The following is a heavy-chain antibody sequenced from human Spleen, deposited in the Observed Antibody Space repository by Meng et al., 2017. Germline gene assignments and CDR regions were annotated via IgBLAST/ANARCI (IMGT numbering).Heavy chain of an antibody. J-gene: IGHJ6*02. D-gene: IGHD4-17*01. CDR2: IKQDGSER. CDR1: GFTFSNAY. V-gene: IGHV3-7*03. Sequence: GGSLRLSCEGSGFTFSNAYMTWVRQVPGKRLEWVANIKQDGSERYHVDSVKGRFTISRDNAKNSLYLQMNSLRAEDTAVYYCAKDEAWDGDYGPYYGLDVWGQGTTVTVSS. CDR3: AKDEAWDGDYGPYYGLDV.